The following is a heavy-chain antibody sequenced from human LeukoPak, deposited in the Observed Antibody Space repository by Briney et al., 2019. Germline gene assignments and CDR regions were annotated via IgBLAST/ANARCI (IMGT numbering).Heavy chain of an antibody. D-gene: IGHD1-26*01. J-gene: IGHJ2*01. CDR3: AKDRASSWWYFDL. V-gene: IGHV3-30*04. CDR2: ISYDGSNK. CDR1: GFTFSGYA. Sequence: GGSLRLSCAASGFTFSGYAMHWVRQAPGKGLECVAVISYDGSNKYYTDSVKGRFTISRDNSKNTLYLQMNSLTTEDTAVYYCAKDRASSWWYFDLWGRGTLVTVSS.